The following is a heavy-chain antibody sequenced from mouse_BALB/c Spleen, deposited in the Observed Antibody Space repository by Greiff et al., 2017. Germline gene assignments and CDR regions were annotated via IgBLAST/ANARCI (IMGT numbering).Heavy chain of an antibody. CDR1: GFTFSSYG. Sequence: EVKVVESGGGLVQPGGSLKLSCAASGFTFSSYGMSWVRQTPDKRLELVATINSNGGSTYYPDSVKGRLTISRDNAKNTLYLQMSSLKSEDTAMYYCASLYYGNYAWFAYWGQGTLVTVSA. CDR2: INSNGGST. V-gene: IGHV5-6-3*01. CDR3: ASLYYGNYAWFAY. J-gene: IGHJ3*01. D-gene: IGHD2-1*01.